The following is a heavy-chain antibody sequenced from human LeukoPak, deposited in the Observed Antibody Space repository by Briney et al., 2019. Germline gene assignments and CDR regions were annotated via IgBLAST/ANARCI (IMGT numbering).Heavy chain of an antibody. CDR2: ILHNGDST. CDR1: GFTCSTYV. J-gene: IGHJ3*02. V-gene: IGHV3-23*01. D-gene: IGHD3-16*02. Sequence: PGGSLRLSCAAFGFTCSTYVMSWVRQAPGKGLEWLSLILHNGDSTYYADSVKGRFTISRDNSKNTLCLQMNSLRAEDTAVYYCARLSSFAFDIWGQGTMVTVSS. CDR3: ARLSSFAFDI.